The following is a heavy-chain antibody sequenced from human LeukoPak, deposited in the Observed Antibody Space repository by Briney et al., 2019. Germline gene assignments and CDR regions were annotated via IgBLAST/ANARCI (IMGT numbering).Heavy chain of an antibody. CDR3: ARSITIFGVVQYYFDY. Sequence: SETLSLTCTVSGGSISSYYWSWIRQPPGKGLEWIGYIHYSGSTNYNPSLKSRVTISVDTSKNQFSLKLSSVTAADTAVYYCARSITIFGVVQYYFDYWGQGTLVTVSS. V-gene: IGHV4-59*01. CDR2: IHYSGST. CDR1: GGSISSYY. J-gene: IGHJ4*02. D-gene: IGHD3-3*01.